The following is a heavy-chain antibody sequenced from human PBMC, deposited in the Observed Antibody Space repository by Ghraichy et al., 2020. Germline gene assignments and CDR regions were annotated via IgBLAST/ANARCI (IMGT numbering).Heavy chain of an antibody. V-gene: IGHV4-59*08. Sequence: SETLSLTCSVSNGSINEHYWSWIRQSPEKGLEWIAYVHYNGSTLYNPSLESRVFISLDTTKTHFSLKLRSVTAADTAVYYCARHPGASFDYWGPGTLVTVSS. CDR2: VHYNGST. CDR3: ARHPGASFDY. J-gene: IGHJ4*02. CDR1: NGSINEHY.